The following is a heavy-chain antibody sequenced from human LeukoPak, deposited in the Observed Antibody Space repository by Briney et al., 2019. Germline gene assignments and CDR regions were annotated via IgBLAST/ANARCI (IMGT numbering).Heavy chain of an antibody. D-gene: IGHD3-9*01. Sequence: PGGSLRLSCAASGFTFSDYYMSWIRQAPGQGLEWVSYISSSGSTIYYADSVKGRFTISRDNAKNSLYLQMNSLRAEDTAVYYCARDLTLVRRNDYWGQGTLVTVSS. CDR2: ISSSGSTI. CDR1: GFTFSDYY. V-gene: IGHV3-11*04. CDR3: ARDLTLVRRNDY. J-gene: IGHJ4*02.